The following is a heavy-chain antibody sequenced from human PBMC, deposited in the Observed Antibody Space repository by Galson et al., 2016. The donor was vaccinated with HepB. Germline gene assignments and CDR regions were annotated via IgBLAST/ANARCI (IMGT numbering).Heavy chain of an antibody. CDR3: GRAPTIVVAAARDWFDP. Sequence: SVKVSCKASGYTFTTYGISWVRQAPGQGLEWMGWIGTNNGNTNYAQNFQGRVTMTADTSTSTAYLELRSLRSDDTAVYYCGRAPTIVVAAARDWFDPWGQGTLVTVSS. V-gene: IGHV1-18*04. CDR2: IGTNNGNT. J-gene: IGHJ5*02. CDR1: GYTFTTYG. D-gene: IGHD2-2*01.